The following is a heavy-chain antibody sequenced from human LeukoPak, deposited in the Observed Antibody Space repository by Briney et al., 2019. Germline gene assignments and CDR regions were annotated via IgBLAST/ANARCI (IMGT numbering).Heavy chain of an antibody. Sequence: PGGPLRLSRATSGFTFSVYAMSWVRQAPGKGLEWVSTISDSGGSTYYADSVMGRFTISRGNSKNTLYLLMNELSAEDTAVYYCAKSHSLEYRGYFDYWGQGTLVTVSS. CDR1: GFTFSVYA. CDR2: ISDSGGST. J-gene: IGHJ4*02. V-gene: IGHV3-23*01. D-gene: IGHD2/OR15-2a*01. CDR3: AKSHSLEYRGYFDY.